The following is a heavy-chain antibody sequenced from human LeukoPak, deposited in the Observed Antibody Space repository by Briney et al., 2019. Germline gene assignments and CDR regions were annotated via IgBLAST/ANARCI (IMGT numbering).Heavy chain of an antibody. V-gene: IGHV7-4-1*02. Sequence: ASVKVSCKASGYSFTSYAMNWVRQAPGQGLEWMGWINTNTGNPTYAQGFTGRFVFSLDTSVSTAYLQISSLKAEDTAVYYCTSRPLLSYYGSGRTRSDYWGQGTLVTVSS. J-gene: IGHJ4*02. CDR2: INTNTGNP. CDR1: GYSFTSYA. D-gene: IGHD3-10*01. CDR3: TSRPLLSYYGSGRTRSDY.